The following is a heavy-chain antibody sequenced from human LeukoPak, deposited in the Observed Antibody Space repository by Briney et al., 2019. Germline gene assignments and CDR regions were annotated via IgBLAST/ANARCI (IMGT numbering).Heavy chain of an antibody. V-gene: IGHV3-33*06. CDR3: AKGKSYYMDV. CDR2: IWYDGSDK. J-gene: IGHJ6*03. Sequence: SGGSLRLSCGASGFTFGTHNMHWVRQAPGKGLEWVAVIWYDGSDKYYADSVKGRFTISRDNSKNTLYLQMNSLRADDTAVYYCAKGKSYYMDVWGKGTTVTVSS. CDR1: GFTFGTHN.